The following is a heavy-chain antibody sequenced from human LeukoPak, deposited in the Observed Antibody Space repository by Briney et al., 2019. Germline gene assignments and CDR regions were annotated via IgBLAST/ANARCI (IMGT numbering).Heavy chain of an antibody. CDR3: ARDEVRAYCGGDCYSYFDY. D-gene: IGHD2-21*02. J-gene: IGHJ4*02. Sequence: ASVKVSCKASGYTFTSYYMHWVRQAPGQGLEWMGIINPSGGSTRYAQKFQGRVTMTRDTSTSTVYMELSSLRSEDTAVYYCARDEVRAYCGGDCYSYFDYWGQGTLVTVSS. V-gene: IGHV1-46*01. CDR2: INPSGGST. CDR1: GYTFTSYY.